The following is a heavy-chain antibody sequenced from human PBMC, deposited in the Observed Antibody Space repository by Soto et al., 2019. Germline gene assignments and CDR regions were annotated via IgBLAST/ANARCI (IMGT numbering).Heavy chain of an antibody. Sequence: QVQLQESGPGLVRPSQTLSLTCTVSGGSISTDHYHWTWIRQTPGKGLEWIGYIHYSGSIHFNPSLQSRVSMSVDTSNNLFSLKLSSVTAADTAVYFCAREDDGGDRDYYGLDVWGQGTTVTVSS. D-gene: IGHD2-21*02. J-gene: IGHJ6*02. CDR2: IHYSGSI. V-gene: IGHV4-30-4*01. CDR1: GGSISTDHYH. CDR3: AREDDGGDRDYYGLDV.